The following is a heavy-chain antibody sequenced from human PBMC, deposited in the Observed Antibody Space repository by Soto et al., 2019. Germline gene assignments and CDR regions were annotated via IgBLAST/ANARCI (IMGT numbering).Heavy chain of an antibody. CDR3: ARGGGYDSFDY. Sequence: SETLSLTCTVSGTSISYGGFSWSWIRQSPGKGLEWIGYISHLENTYLHPSFKSRLTMSIDRTRNQFSLKLSSVTAADMAVYYCARGGGYDSFDYWGQGVLVTVSS. D-gene: IGHD5-12*01. CDR1: GTSISYGGFS. CDR2: ISHLENT. J-gene: IGHJ4*02. V-gene: IGHV4-30-2*06.